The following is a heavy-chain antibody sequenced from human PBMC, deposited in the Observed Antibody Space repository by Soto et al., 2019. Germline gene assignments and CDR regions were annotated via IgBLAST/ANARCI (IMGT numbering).Heavy chain of an antibody. CDR1: GYTFTSYT. Sequence: QVRLVHSETEVKKPGASVNVSCKASGYTFTSYTISWVRQAPGQGLEWMGWISANNGNTEFAQKFQDRLTMTADTTTSTAYLELRILRPDATAVYYCARSLPWFDPWGQGTLVAVSS. J-gene: IGHJ5*02. V-gene: IGHV1-18*01. CDR3: ARSLPWFDP. CDR2: ISANNGNT.